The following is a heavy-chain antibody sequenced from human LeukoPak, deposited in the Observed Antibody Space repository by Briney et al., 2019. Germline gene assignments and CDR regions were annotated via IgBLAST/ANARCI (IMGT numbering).Heavy chain of an antibody. CDR3: ARGEINYSNYAQ. CDR2: INTDGSGT. J-gene: IGHJ4*02. D-gene: IGHD4-11*01. V-gene: IGHV3-74*01. CDR1: GFTFSDYW. Sequence: GGSLRLSCAASGFTFSDYWMHWVRQAPGKGLVWVSRINTDGSGTVYADSVKGRFTISRDNTKNTLYLQMNSLRDDDTAVYYCARGEINYSNYAQWGQGTLVTVSS.